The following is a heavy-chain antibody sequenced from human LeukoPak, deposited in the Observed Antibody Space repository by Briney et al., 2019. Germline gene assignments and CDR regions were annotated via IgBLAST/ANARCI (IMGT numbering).Heavy chain of an antibody. J-gene: IGHJ6*03. CDR1: GYTFTSYD. CDR3: ARGLWFGAYYYYYYMDV. Sequence: ASVKVSCKASGYTFTSYDINWVRQATGQGREWMGWMNPNSGNTGYAQKFQGRVTMTRNTSISTAYMELSSLRSEDTAVYYCARGLWFGAYYYYYYMDVWGKGTTVTVSS. CDR2: MNPNSGNT. D-gene: IGHD3-10*01. V-gene: IGHV1-8*01.